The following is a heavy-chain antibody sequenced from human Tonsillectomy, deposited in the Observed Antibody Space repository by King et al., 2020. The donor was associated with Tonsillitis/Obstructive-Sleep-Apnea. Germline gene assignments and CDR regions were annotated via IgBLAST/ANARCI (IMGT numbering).Heavy chain of an antibody. Sequence: QLVQSGAEVKKPGESLKISCKGSGYSFTSYWICWGRQMPGKVLELMGIIYPGDSDTRYSPFFQGQVTISADKSISTAYLQWSSLKASDTAMYYCARLNPTRDGYKISDYWGQGTLVTVSS. CDR2: IYPGDSDT. D-gene: IGHD5-24*01. J-gene: IGHJ4*02. V-gene: IGHV5-51*01. CDR3: ARLNPTRDGYKISDY. CDR1: GYSFTSYW.